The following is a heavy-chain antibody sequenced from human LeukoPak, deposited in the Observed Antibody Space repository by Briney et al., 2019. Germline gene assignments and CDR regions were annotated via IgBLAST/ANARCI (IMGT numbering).Heavy chain of an antibody. CDR3: AKDISPPSRFYSSGWYYFDY. Sequence: GGSLRLSCAASGFTFSSYAMSWVRQAPGKGLEWVSAISGSGGSTYYADSVKGRFTISRDNSKNTLYLQMNSLRAEDTAVYYCAKDISPPSRFYSSGWYYFDYWGQGTLVTVSS. CDR1: GFTFSSYA. CDR2: ISGSGGST. V-gene: IGHV3-23*01. J-gene: IGHJ4*02. D-gene: IGHD6-19*01.